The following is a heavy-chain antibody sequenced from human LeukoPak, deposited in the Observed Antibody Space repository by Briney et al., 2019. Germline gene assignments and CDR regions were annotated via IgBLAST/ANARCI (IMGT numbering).Heavy chain of an antibody. D-gene: IGHD3-22*01. CDR3: ARADSSGYYDWFDP. CDR1: GFTFSSYS. CDR2: ISSSSSTI. Sequence: HPGGSLRLSCAASGFTFSSYSMNWVRQAPGKGLEWGSYISSSSSTIYYADSVKGRFTISRDNAKNSLYLQMNSLRAEDTAVYYCARADSSGYYDWFDPWGQGTLVTVSS. V-gene: IGHV3-48*04. J-gene: IGHJ5*02.